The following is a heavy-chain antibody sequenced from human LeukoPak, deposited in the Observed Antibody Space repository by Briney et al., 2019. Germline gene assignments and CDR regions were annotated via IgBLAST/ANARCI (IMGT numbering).Heavy chain of an antibody. Sequence: PGGSLRLSCAASGFTVSNYEINWVRQAPGKGLEWVSYISTSGRTIYYADSVKGRFIISRDNAKNSLYLQMNRLRAEDTAVYYCARLRIGLGAFDIWGQGTTVTVSS. CDR3: ARLRIGLGAFDI. J-gene: IGHJ3*02. CDR1: GFTVSNYE. V-gene: IGHV3-48*03. D-gene: IGHD3/OR15-3a*01. CDR2: ISTSGRTI.